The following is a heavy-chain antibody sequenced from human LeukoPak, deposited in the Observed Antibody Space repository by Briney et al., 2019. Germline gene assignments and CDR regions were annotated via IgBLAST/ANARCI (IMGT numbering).Heavy chain of an antibody. CDR1: GFTFIDYD. CDR3: ARGGIQVSGIDEFDY. CDR2: IGIRGDT. Sequence: GGSLRLSCAASGFTFIDYDMHWVRQVIGKGLKWVSAIGIRGDTHYSGSVKGRFTISRENAESSLYLQMNSLRAENTAVYYCARGGIQVSGIDEFDYWGQGTLVTVSS. D-gene: IGHD6-19*01. J-gene: IGHJ4*02. V-gene: IGHV3-13*01.